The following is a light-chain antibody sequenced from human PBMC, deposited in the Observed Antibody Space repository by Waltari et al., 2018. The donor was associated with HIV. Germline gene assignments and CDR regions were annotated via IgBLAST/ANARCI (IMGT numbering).Light chain of an antibody. J-gene: IGLJ2*01. Sequence: QSVLTQPPSVSGAPGPRVTISCTGRGSNIGADHGLHWYHQLPGTAPKLLSYADSNRPSGVPDRFSGSKSGTSASLAITGLQAEDEATYYCQSYDNSLSGVVFGGGTKLTVL. CDR3: QSYDNSLSGVV. V-gene: IGLV1-40*01. CDR2: ADS. CDR1: GSNIGADHG.